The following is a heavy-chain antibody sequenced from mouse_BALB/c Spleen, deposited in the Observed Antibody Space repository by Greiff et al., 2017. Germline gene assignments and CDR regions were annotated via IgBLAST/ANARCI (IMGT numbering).Heavy chain of an antibody. CDR2: INPDSSTI. Sequence: EVQVVESGGGLVQPGGSLKLSCAASGFDFSRYWMSWVRQAPGKGLEWIGEINPDSSTINYTPSLKDKFIISRDNAKNTLYLQMSKVRSEDTALYYCARPAARASYAMDYWGQGTSVTVSS. J-gene: IGHJ4*01. CDR3: ARPAARASYAMDY. D-gene: IGHD3-1*01. V-gene: IGHV4-1*02. CDR1: GFDFSRYW.